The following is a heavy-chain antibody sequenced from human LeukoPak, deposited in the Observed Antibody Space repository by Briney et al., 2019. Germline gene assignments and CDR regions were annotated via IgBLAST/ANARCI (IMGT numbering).Heavy chain of an antibody. CDR3: ARLPAASAIRADY. Sequence: GESLKISCKGSGYTFSNSIIGWVRQMPGKGLEWMGIIYPGDSETRYSPSFQGQVTISADKSISTAYLQWSSLRASDTAMYYCARLPAASAIRADYWGQGTLVTVSS. CDR1: GYTFSNSI. V-gene: IGHV5-51*01. D-gene: IGHD2-2*01. CDR2: IYPGDSET. J-gene: IGHJ4*02.